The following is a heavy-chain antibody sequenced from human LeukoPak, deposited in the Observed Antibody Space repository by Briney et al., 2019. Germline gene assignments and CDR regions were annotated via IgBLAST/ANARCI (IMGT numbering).Heavy chain of an antibody. CDR3: GMSGDRVPLQDDVFDV. Sequence: RESLKISCKVSGYSFTSYCIGWVRQMPGKGLEWMGIIYPGDSGPTYSPSFQGQVTISVDKSISTAYLQWSSLQASDTAMYYCGMSGDRVPLQDDVFDVWGQGTMVTVST. CDR1: GYSFTSYC. CDR2: IYPGDSGP. D-gene: IGHD1-26*01. V-gene: IGHV5-51*01. J-gene: IGHJ3*01.